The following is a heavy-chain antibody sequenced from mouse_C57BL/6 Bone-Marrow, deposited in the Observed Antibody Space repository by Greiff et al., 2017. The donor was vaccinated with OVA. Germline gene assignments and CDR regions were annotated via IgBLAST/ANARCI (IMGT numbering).Heavy chain of an antibody. V-gene: IGHV1-47*01. CDR2: FHPYNDDT. D-gene: IGHD2-2*01. J-gene: IGHJ3*01. CDR1: GYTFTTYP. CDR3: ARPGGYDGDWFAY. Sequence: QVQLKESGAELVKPGASVKMSCKASGYTFTTYPIEWMKQNHGKSLEWIGNFHPYNDDTKYNEKFKGKATLTVEKSSSTVYLELSRLTSDDSAVYYCARPGGYDGDWFAYWGQGTLVTVSA.